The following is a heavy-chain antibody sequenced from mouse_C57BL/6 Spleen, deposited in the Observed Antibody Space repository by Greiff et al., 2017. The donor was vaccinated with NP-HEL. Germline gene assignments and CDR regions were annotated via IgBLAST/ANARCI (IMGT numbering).Heavy chain of an antibody. J-gene: IGHJ4*01. CDR3: TATVVEGYAMDY. V-gene: IGHV5-9-1*02. CDR1: GFTFSSYA. D-gene: IGHD1-1*01. CDR2: ISSGGDYI. Sequence: EVKLQESGEGLVKPGGSLKLSCAASGFTFSSYAMSWVRQTPEKRLEWVAYISSGGDYIYYADTVKGRFTLSRDNARNTLYLQMRSLKFEDTAMSYGTATVVEGYAMDYWGQGTSVTVSS.